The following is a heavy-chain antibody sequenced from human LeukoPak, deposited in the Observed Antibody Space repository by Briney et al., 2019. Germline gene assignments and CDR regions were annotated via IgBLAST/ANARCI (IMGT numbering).Heavy chain of an antibody. V-gene: IGHV1-2*02. D-gene: IGHD3-9*01. Sequence: ASVKVSCKASGYTFTDYYIYWVRQAPGQGLEWMGWIIPNSGGTNYAQKFQGRVTMTRDTSISTAYMELSRLRSDDTAIYYCARNSRYVDWSRHFDYWGQGTLVTVSS. J-gene: IGHJ4*02. CDR2: IIPNSGGT. CDR3: ARNSRYVDWSRHFDY. CDR1: GYTFTDYY.